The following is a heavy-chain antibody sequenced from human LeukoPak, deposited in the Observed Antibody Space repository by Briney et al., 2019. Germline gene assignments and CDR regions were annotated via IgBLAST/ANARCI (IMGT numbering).Heavy chain of an antibody. CDR2: ISSSSSYI. Sequence: PGGSLRLSCAASGFTFSSYSMNWVRQAPGKGLEWVSSISSSSSYIYYADSVKGRFAISRDNAKNSLYLQMNSLRAEDTAVYYCARGHCSSTSCYYYYMDVWGKGTTVTVSS. V-gene: IGHV3-21*01. CDR1: GFTFSSYS. CDR3: ARGHCSSTSCYYYYMDV. J-gene: IGHJ6*03. D-gene: IGHD2-2*01.